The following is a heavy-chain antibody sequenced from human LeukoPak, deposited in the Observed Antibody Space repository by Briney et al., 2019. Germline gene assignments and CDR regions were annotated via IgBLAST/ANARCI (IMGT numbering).Heavy chain of an antibody. CDR2: IDPTDSYT. J-gene: IGHJ4*02. CDR3: ARHEFGSHFDY. V-gene: IGHV5-10-1*01. CDR1: GFTFSSYA. D-gene: IGHD3-10*01. Sequence: GGSLRLSCAASGFTFSSYAMSWVRQMPGKGLEWMGTIDPTDSYTNYSPSFQGHVTISADKSISTAYLQWSSLKASDTAMYYCARHEFGSHFDYWGQGTLVTVSS.